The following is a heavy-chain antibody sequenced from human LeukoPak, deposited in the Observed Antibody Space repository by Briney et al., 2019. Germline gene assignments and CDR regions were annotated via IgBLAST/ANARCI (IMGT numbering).Heavy chain of an antibody. CDR1: GYTFTSYG. V-gene: IGHV1-18*01. CDR3: ARGCSSWNHYCWFDP. D-gene: IGHD6-13*01. CDR2: ISAYNGNT. J-gene: IGHJ5*02. Sequence: ASVKVSCKASGYTFTSYGISWVRQAPGQGLEWMGWISAYNGNTNYAQKLQGRVTMTTDTSTSTAYMELRSLRSDDTAVYYCARGCSSWNHYCWFDPWGQGILVTVSS.